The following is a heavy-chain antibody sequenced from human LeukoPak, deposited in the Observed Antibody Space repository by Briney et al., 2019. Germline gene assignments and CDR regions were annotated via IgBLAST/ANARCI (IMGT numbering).Heavy chain of an antibody. CDR2: IYSGGST. CDR3: AKGTSSGSQRLDY. D-gene: IGHD6-19*01. V-gene: IGHV3-53*01. J-gene: IGHJ4*02. CDR1: GFTVSSNY. Sequence: GGSLRLSCAASGFTVSSNYMSWVRQAPGKGLEWVSVIYSGGSTYYADSVKGRFTISRDNSKNTLYLQMNSLRAEDTAVYYCAKGTSSGSQRLDYWGQGTLVTVSS.